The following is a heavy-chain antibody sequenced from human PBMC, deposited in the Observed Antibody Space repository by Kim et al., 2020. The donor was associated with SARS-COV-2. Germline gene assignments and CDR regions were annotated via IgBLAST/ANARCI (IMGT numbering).Heavy chain of an antibody. D-gene: IGHD1-1*01. CDR2: IYSKTGET. J-gene: IGHJ4*02. CDR3: ARDFKGTANWEFDF. CDR1: GYTFDDYV. Sequence: ASVKVSCKASGYTFDDYVLQWVRQAPGRGLEWLGWIYSKTGETKYTQRFQDRITLTRDRSISTAYMELSGLRSDDTAVYYCARDFKGTANWEFDFWGQGSLVTVSS. V-gene: IGHV1-2*02.